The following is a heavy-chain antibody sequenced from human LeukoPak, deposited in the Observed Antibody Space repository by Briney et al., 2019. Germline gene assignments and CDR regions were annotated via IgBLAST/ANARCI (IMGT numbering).Heavy chain of an antibody. Sequence: GGSLRLSCAASGFTLSSYAMSWVRQAPGKGLERVPAISGSGGSTYYADSVKGRFTISRDNSKNTLYLQMNSLRAEDTAVYYCAKDFPDIVVVPAAIGWDQPPKYYFDYWGQGTLVTVSS. J-gene: IGHJ4*02. CDR1: GFTLSSYA. V-gene: IGHV3-23*01. CDR2: ISGSGGST. CDR3: AKDFPDIVVVPAAIGWDQPPKYYFDY. D-gene: IGHD2-2*01.